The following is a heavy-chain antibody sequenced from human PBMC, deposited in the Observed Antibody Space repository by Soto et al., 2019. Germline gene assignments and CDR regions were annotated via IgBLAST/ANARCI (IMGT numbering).Heavy chain of an antibody. J-gene: IGHJ4*02. D-gene: IGHD3-22*01. CDR3: AKGLRPYYYDSSGYYPSDY. CDR1: GFTFSSYA. CDR2: ISGSGGST. Sequence: GGSLRLSCAASGFTFSSYAMSWVRQAPGKGLEWVSAISGSGGSTYYADSVKGRFTISRDNSKNTLYLQMNSLRAEDTAVYYCAKGLRPYYYDSSGYYPSDYWGQGTLVTVSS. V-gene: IGHV3-23*01.